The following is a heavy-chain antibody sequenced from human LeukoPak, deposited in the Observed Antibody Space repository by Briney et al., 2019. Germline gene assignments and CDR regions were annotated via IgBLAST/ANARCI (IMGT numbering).Heavy chain of an antibody. CDR1: GGIFSTYA. Sequence: SVTVSSTASGGIFSTYAINWVRQAPGQGLEWMGRIIPILHQAKYAQKFRDRVTIAADESTSTAYMDLSSLRSEDTAVYYCAKGRGSDAFDIWGQGTVVTVSS. V-gene: IGHV1-69*11. CDR2: IIPILHQA. CDR3: AKGRGSDAFDI. J-gene: IGHJ3*02.